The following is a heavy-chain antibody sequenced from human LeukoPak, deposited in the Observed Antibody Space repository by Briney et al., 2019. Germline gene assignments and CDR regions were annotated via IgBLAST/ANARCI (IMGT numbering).Heavy chain of an antibody. CDR2: ISSSSSTI. D-gene: IGHD3-3*01. J-gene: IGHJ4*02. Sequence: GGSLRLSCAASGFTFSSYSMNWVRQAPGKGLEWVSYISSSSSTIYYADSVKGRFTISRDNAKNSLYLQVNSLRAEDTAVYYCARGGLRFLEWLFDYWGQGTLVTVSS. CDR3: ARGGLRFLEWLFDY. CDR1: GFTFSSYS. V-gene: IGHV3-48*01.